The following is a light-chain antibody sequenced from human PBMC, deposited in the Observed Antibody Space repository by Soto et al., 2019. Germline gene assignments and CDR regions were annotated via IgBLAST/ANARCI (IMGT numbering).Light chain of an antibody. J-gene: IGLJ1*01. V-gene: IGLV2-8*01. CDR3: SSYVGGNNYV. CDR2: EVT. Sequence: QSVLTQPPSASGSPGQSVTISCTGTSSDFGGYNYVSWYQQHPGKAPKLMIYEVTKRPSGVPDRFSGSKSGNTASLTVSGLQAEDEADYYCSSYVGGNNYVFGTGTKVTVL. CDR1: SSDFGGYNY.